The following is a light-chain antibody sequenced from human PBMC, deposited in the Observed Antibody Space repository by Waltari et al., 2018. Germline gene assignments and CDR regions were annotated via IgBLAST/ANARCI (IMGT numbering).Light chain of an antibody. Sequence: EIVLTQSPATLSVSPGERATLSCRASQSVTSNLAWYQQKPGQAPRLLIYEASTRATGISARLSGSGSGTEFTLTISGLQSEDFAVYYCQQYNRWPPITFGQGTRLEIK. CDR1: QSVTSN. V-gene: IGKV3-15*01. CDR2: EAS. CDR3: QQYNRWPPIT. J-gene: IGKJ5*01.